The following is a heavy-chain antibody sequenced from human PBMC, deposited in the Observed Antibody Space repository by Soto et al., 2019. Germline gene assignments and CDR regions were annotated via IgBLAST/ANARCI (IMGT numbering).Heavy chain of an antibody. CDR2: INPNGGST. CDR3: ARDGVQLLPRYYLDY. J-gene: IGHJ4*02. V-gene: IGHV1-46*01. Sequence: VQLVQSGAEVKKPGASVQVSCKTSGYSFSNYSMHWVRPVPGQGLEWMGKINPNGGSTSLAQKFKDAVTLTRDTSTNTVYMELSSLTSEDTAVYYCARDGVQLLPRYYLDYWGQGTLVTVSS. D-gene: IGHD1-1*01. CDR1: GYSFSNYS.